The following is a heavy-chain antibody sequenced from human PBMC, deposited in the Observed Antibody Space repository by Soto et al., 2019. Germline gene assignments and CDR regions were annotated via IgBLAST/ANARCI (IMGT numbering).Heavy chain of an antibody. CDR3: ARHTPAISISDH. CDR2: IYYSGST. Sequence: QLQLQESGPGLVKPSETLSLTCTVSGGSISSSSYYWGWIRQPPGKGLEWIGSIYYSGSTYYNPSLKRRVTISVDTSKNQFSLKLSPVTAADTAVYYCARHTPAISISDHWGQGTLVTVSS. CDR1: GGSISSSSYY. D-gene: IGHD2-15*01. V-gene: IGHV4-39*01. J-gene: IGHJ4*02.